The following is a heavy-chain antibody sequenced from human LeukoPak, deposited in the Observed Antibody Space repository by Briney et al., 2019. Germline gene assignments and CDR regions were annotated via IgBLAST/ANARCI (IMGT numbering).Heavy chain of an antibody. CDR1: GFTVNNDY. V-gene: IGHV3-66*02. CDR2: PHIDGST. J-gene: IGHJ5*02. Sequence: GGSLRLSCAASGFTVNNDYMGWVRQAPGKGLEWVSAPHIDGSTSYADSVKGRFTISRGNSKNTLYLQMNSLRAEDTAVYYCAKVVYGDKNWFDPWGQGTLVTVSS. CDR3: AKVVYGDKNWFDP. D-gene: IGHD4-17*01.